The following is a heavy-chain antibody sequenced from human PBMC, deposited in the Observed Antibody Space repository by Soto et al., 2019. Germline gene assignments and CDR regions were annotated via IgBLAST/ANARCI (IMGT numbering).Heavy chain of an antibody. CDR1: GGSISSGGYY. CDR3: AISYYDILTGSYFDY. V-gene: IGHV4-39*01. Sequence: SETLSLTCTVSGGSISSGGYYWSWIRQHPGKGLEWIGYIYYSGSTYYNPSLKSRVTISVDTSKNQFSLKLSSVTAADTAVYYCAISYYDILTGSYFDYWGQGTLVTVSS. J-gene: IGHJ4*02. D-gene: IGHD3-9*01. CDR2: IYYSGST.